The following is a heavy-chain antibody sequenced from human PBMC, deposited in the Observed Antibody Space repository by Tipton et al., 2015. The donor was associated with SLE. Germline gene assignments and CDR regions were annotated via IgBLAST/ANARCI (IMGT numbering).Heavy chain of an antibody. V-gene: IGHV4-39*07. CDR3: AKDSGDYDFGQDP. CDR2: IFYTGST. J-gene: IGHJ5*02. Sequence: LRLSCTVSDGSIRSTNYYWGWIRQPPGKGLEWIGSIFYTGSTYYNPSLKSRVSFSIDTSKHQFSLKLNSVTAADTAVYYCAKDSGDYDFGQDPWGRGTLVTVSS. D-gene: IGHD3-3*01. CDR1: DGSIRSTNYY.